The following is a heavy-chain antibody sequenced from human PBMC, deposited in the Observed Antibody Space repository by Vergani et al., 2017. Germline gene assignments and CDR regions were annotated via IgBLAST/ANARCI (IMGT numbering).Heavy chain of an antibody. J-gene: IGHJ5*02. D-gene: IGHD5-12*01. Sequence: QLQLQESGPGLVKPSETLSLTCTVSGGSISSSSYYWGWIRQPPGKGLEWIGSIYSSGSTYYNLSLKSRVTISVYTSKSQSSLKLSSVTAADTAVSYCARCLTTIAAPNWFGPWGQGTLVTVSS. CDR1: GGSISSSSYY. V-gene: IGHV4-39*07. CDR2: IYSSGST. CDR3: ARCLTTIAAPNWFGP.